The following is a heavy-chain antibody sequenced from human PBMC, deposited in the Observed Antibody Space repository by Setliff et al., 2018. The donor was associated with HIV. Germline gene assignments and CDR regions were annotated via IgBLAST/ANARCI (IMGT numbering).Heavy chain of an antibody. CDR2: ISAYNGNT. V-gene: IGHV1-18*01. J-gene: IGHJ6*02. D-gene: IGHD3-10*01. CDR3: ARAGPSGYYGSGSPYYYYYGMDV. Sequence: ASVKVSCKASGYTLTSYGISWVRQAPGQGLEWMGWISAYNGNTNYAQKLQGRVTMTTDTSTSTAYMELRSLRSDDTAVYYCARAGPSGYYGSGSPYYYYYGMDVWGQGTTDTVSS. CDR1: GYTLTSYG.